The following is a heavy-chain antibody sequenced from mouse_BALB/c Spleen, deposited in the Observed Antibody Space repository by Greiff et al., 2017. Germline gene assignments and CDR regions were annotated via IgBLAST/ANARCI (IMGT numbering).Heavy chain of an antibody. V-gene: IGHV5-12-1*01. CDR2: ISSGGGST. CDR3: ARRSFITTATDY. D-gene: IGHD1-2*01. Sequence: DVKLVESGGGLVKPGGSLKLSCAASGFAFSSYDMSWVRQTPEKRLEWVAYISSGGGSTYYPDTVKGRFTISRDNAKNTLYLQMSSLKSEDTAMYYCARRSFITTATDYWGQGTSVTVSS. J-gene: IGHJ4*01. CDR1: GFAFSSYD.